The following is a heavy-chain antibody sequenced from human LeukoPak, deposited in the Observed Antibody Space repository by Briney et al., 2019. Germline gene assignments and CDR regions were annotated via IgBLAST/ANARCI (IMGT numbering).Heavy chain of an antibody. V-gene: IGHV4-59*12. Sequence: TSETLSLTCTVSGGSISSYYWSWIRQPPGKGLEWIGYIYYSGSTNYNPSLKSRVTISVDKSKNQFSLKLSSVTAADTAVYYCARVQDYYGSGSYDYWGQGTLVTVSS. CDR3: ARVQDYYGSGSYDY. D-gene: IGHD3-10*01. CDR2: IYYSGST. CDR1: GGSISSYY. J-gene: IGHJ4*02.